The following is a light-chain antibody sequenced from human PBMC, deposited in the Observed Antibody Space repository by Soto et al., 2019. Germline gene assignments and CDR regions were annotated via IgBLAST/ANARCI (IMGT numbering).Light chain of an antibody. J-gene: IGKJ1*01. CDR3: MQALRAPWT. Sequence: DIVMTQSPLSLPVTPGEPASISCRSSQSLLQSNGYNSLDWYLQKPGQSPQLLIYLGSNRASGVPDRFSGSGSGTDFTLKISRVEAEDVCLYYCMQALRAPWTFGQGTKVDMK. V-gene: IGKV2-28*01. CDR2: LGS. CDR1: QSLLQSNGYNS.